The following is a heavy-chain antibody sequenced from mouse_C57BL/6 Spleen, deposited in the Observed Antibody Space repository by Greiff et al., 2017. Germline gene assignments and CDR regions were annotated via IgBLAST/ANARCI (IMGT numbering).Heavy chain of an antibody. CDR3: ALDGYFYYFDY. CDR1: GYTFTSYW. D-gene: IGHD2-3*01. Sequence: VQLQQSGAELVKPGASVKLSCKASGYTFTSYWMHWVKQRPGQGLEWIGMIHPNSGSTNYNEKFKSKATLTVDKSASTAYMQLSSLTSEDSAVYYCALDGYFYYFDYWGQGTTLTVSS. V-gene: IGHV1-64*01. CDR2: IHPNSGST. J-gene: IGHJ2*01.